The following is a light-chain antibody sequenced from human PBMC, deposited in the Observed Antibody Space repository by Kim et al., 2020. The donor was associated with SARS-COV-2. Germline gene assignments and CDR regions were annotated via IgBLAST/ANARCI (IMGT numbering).Light chain of an antibody. CDR2: AAS. J-gene: IGKJ2*01. V-gene: IGKV1-39*01. CDR1: QSSSSY. Sequence: SVGDRVTINGRASQSSSSYLNWYQQKPGKAPKLLIYAASSLQSGVPSRFSGSGSGTDFTLTISSLQPEDFTTYYCQQSYSTPRYTFGQGTKLEI. CDR3: QQSYSTPRYT.